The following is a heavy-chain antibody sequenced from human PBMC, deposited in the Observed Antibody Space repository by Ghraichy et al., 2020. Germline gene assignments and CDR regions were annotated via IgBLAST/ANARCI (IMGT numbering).Heavy chain of an antibody. Sequence: GGSLRLSCAASGFTFSSFAIHWVRQTPGKGLEWVAVISSDGSHIYYADSATGLFTISSDNSKTALYLQMNSLRAEDTAMYSCARSLVRGFWYFDLWGRGTLVTVSS. V-gene: IGHV3-30*04. J-gene: IGHJ2*01. D-gene: IGHD3-10*01. CDR3: ARSLVRGFWYFDL. CDR2: ISSDGSHI. CDR1: GFTFSSFA.